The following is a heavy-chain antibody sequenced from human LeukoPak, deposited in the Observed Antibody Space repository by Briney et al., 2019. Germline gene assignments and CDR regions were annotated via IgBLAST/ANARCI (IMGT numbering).Heavy chain of an antibody. D-gene: IGHD2-2*01. V-gene: IGHV3-23*01. CDR2: LRGGSGTK. Sequence: GGCLTPSCAASGFTLSKFYAMNWVRQAPGKGLEWVSTLRGGSGTKQYADYVKGRMTSSRDKSRNKLYLQMNSLRVEDTAVYYCASEHVESAMSFDHCGQGTLVTVSS. CDR1: GFTLSKFYA. J-gene: IGHJ4*02. CDR3: ASEHVESAMSFDH.